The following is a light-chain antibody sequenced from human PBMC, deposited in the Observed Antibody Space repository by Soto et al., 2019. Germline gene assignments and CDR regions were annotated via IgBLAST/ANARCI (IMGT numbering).Light chain of an antibody. CDR2: DVS. CDR1: SSDVGAYNC. J-gene: IGLJ2*01. Sequence: QSALTQPRSVSGSPGQSVTISCTGTSSDVGAYNCVSWYQQHPGKAPKVMIYDVSKRPSGVPDRFSGSKSGNTASLTISGLQAEDDADYYCCSYAGSYTLVFGGGTKLTVL. CDR3: CSYAGSYTLV. V-gene: IGLV2-11*01.